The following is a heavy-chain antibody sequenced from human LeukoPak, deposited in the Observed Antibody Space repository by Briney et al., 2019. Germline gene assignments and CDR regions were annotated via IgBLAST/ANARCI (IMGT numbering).Heavy chain of an antibody. V-gene: IGHV1-2*02. D-gene: IGHD4-17*01. CDR2: INPNSGGT. CDR3: ARGVGYGDYYFDY. J-gene: IGHJ4*02. CDR1: GYTFTVYY. Sequence: ASVTVSCKASGYTFTVYYMHWVRQAPGQGLEWMGWINPNSGGTNYAQKFQGRVTMTRDTSISTAYMELSRLRSDDTAVYYCARGVGYGDYYFDYWGQGTLVTVSS.